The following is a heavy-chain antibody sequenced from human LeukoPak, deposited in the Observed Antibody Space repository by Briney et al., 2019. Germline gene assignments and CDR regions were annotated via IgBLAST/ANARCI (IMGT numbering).Heavy chain of an antibody. D-gene: IGHD6-19*01. CDR2: IKSKTNGETA. Sequence: PGESLRLSCAASDFTFSRAWMNWVRQAPGKGLEWVGRIKSKTNGETADYAAPVKGRFTISRDDSKNTLYLQMNSLNTEDTAVYYCTTGYSSASYDGYWGQGTLVTVSS. CDR1: DFTFSRAW. CDR3: TTGYSSASYDGY. J-gene: IGHJ4*02. V-gene: IGHV3-15*07.